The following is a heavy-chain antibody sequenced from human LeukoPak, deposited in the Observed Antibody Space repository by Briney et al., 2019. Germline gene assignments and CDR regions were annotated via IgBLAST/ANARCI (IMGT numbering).Heavy chain of an antibody. CDR2: IYYSGST. CDR3: ARQQYDFWSGYPDAFDI. V-gene: IGHV4-39*01. D-gene: IGHD3-3*01. J-gene: IGHJ3*02. Sequence: SETLSLTCTVSGGSISSSSYYWGWIRQPPGKGLEWIGSIYYSGSTYYNPSLKSRVTISVDTSKNQFSLKLSSVTAADTAVYYCARQQYDFWSGYPDAFDIWGQGTRVTVSS. CDR1: GGSISSSSYY.